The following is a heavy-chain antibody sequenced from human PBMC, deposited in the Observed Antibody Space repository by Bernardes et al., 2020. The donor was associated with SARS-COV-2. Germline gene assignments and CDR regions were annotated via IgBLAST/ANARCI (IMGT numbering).Heavy chain of an antibody. D-gene: IGHD1-20*01. V-gene: IGHV3-33*01. CDR1: GFTFSPYG. CDR2: ILHVGNNE. CDR3: ARDGISGIDY. J-gene: IGHJ4*02. Sequence: GGSLRLSCATSGFTFSPYGMHWVRQAPGKGLEWAAFILHVGNNEYYVDSVKGRFTISRDNSKNMIYLQMNSLRAEDTSVYYCARDGISGIDYWGQGTLVTVSS.